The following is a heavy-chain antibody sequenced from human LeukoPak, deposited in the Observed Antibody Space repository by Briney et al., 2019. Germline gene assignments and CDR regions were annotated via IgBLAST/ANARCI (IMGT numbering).Heavy chain of an antibody. J-gene: IGHJ5*02. V-gene: IGHV1-8*03. D-gene: IGHD2-15*01. CDR3: ARAGHPYCSGGSCTDNWLDP. CDR2: MNPNSGNT. Sequence: ASVKASCKASGYTFTSYDINWVRQATGQGLEWMGWMNPNSGNTGYAQKFQGRVTITRNTSISTAYMELSSLRSEDTAVYYCARAGHPYCSGGSCTDNWLDPWGQGTLVTVSS. CDR1: GYTFTSYD.